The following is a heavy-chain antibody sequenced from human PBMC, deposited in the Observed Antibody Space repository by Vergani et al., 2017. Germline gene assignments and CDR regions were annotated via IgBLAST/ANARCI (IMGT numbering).Heavy chain of an antibody. V-gene: IGHV3-30*18. D-gene: IGHD1-1*01. CDR3: AKGVQLHYYYGMDV. CDR2: ISYDGSNK. J-gene: IGHJ6*02. Sequence: QVQLVESGGGVVQPGRSLRLSCAASGFTFSSYGMHWVRQAPGKGLEWVAVISYDGSNKYYADSVKGRFTISRDNSKNTRYLQMNSLRAEDTAVYYCAKGVQLHYYYGMDVWGQGTTVTVSS. CDR1: GFTFSSYG.